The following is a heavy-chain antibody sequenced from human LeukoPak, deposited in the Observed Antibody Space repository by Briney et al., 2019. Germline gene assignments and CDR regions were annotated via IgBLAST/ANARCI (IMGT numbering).Heavy chain of an antibody. Sequence: GGSLRLSCAASGFTFTSYAMHWVHQAPGKGLEWVAFIRYDGSNKYYADSVKGRFTISRDNSKNTLYLQMNSLRAEDTAVYYCAKESRRTVPHYFDYWGQGTLVTVSS. CDR1: GFTFTSYA. V-gene: IGHV3-30*02. J-gene: IGHJ4*02. D-gene: IGHD1/OR15-1a*01. CDR3: AKESRRTVPHYFDY. CDR2: IRYDGSNK.